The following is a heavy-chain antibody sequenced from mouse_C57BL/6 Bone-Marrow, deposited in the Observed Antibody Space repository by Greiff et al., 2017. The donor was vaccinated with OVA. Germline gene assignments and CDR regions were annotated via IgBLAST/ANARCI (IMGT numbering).Heavy chain of an antibody. CDR3: ARKGMGTWYFDV. CDR1: GYTFTSYG. Sequence: QVQLQQSGAELARPGASVKQSCKASGYTFTSYGISWVKQRTGQGLEWIGEIYPRSGNTYYNEKFKGKATLTADKSSSTAYMELRSLTSEDSSVYFCARKGMGTWYFDVWGTWATVTVSS. V-gene: IGHV1-81*01. J-gene: IGHJ1*03. D-gene: IGHD2-14*01. CDR2: IYPRSGNT.